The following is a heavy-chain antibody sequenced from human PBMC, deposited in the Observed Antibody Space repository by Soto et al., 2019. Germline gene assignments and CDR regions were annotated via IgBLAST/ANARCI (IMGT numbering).Heavy chain of an antibody. CDR2: IYYGGSI. Sequence: SETLSLTCSVSGGSISSGYWTWIRQPPGKGLEWIGYIYYGGSINYNPSLKSRVIISVDTAKNQFSLRLSSVSAADTAVYYCTGAYYDISGYSLDPWGQGTSVTVAS. J-gene: IGHJ5*02. CDR1: GGSISSGY. D-gene: IGHD3-22*01. CDR3: TGAYYDISGYSLDP. V-gene: IGHV4-59*01.